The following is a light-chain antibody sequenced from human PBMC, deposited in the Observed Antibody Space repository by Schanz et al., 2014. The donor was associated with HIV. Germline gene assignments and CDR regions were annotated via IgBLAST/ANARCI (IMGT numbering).Light chain of an antibody. Sequence: DIQMTQSPSSLSASVGDRVTITCQARQGISNYLAWYQQKPGRVPKLLIYSASTLQSGVPSRFSGTGSGTDFTLTISSLQPEDVAVYYCQQYYRTPWTFGQGTKVEIK. V-gene: IGKV1-27*01. J-gene: IGKJ1*01. CDR3: QQYYRTPWT. CDR2: SAS. CDR1: QGISNY.